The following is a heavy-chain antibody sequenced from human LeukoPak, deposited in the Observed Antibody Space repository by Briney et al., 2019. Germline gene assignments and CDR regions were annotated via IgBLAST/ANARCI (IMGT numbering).Heavy chain of an antibody. CDR3: ATTWYYDSRGYLFDD. CDR1: GVPISTYY. D-gene: IGHD3-22*01. CDR2: VYYNGDI. Sequence: PSETLSLTCSVSGVPISTYYWSWLRQSPGKGLEWIAYVYYNGDIMYNPSLKSRVTISLDTSKNQFSLSMTSVTAADTAVYFCATTWYYDSRGYLFDDWGHGTLVTASS. J-gene: IGHJ4*03. V-gene: IGHV4-59*01.